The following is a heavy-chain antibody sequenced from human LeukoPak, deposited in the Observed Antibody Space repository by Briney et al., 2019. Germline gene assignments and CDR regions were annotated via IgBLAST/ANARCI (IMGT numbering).Heavy chain of an antibody. CDR3: GRDYSGSYTH. D-gene: IGHD1-26*01. J-gene: IGHJ4*02. CDR1: GCTFTDYY. CDR2: IHPNSGDT. V-gene: IGHV1-2*06. Sequence: ASVKVSCKASGCTFTDYYIHGVRQAPGQGLEWMGLIHPNSGDTYYAQKFRGRVTMTRDTSITTAYMELDRLTSDDTAVYYCGRDYSGSYTHWAQGTLVTISS.